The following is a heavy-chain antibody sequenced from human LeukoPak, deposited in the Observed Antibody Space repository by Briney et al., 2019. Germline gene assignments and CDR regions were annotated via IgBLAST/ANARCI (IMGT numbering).Heavy chain of an antibody. CDR3: ARSGTEYSSSSGNWFDP. Sequence: ASVKVSCKASGYTFTSYYMHWVRQAPGQGLEWMGIINPSGGSTSYAQKFQGRVTMTRDTSTSTVYMELSSLRSEDTAVYYCARSGTEYSSSSGNWFDPWGQGTLVTVSS. D-gene: IGHD6-6*01. V-gene: IGHV1-46*01. CDR2: INPSGGST. J-gene: IGHJ5*02. CDR1: GYTFTSYY.